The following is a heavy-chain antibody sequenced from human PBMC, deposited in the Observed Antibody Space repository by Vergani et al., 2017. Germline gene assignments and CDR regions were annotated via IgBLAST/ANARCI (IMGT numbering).Heavy chain of an antibody. CDR2: ISYDGNKK. D-gene: IGHD6-19*01. V-gene: IGHV3-30*03. Sequence: QVQLVESGGGEVQPGRSLRLSCSAAGFPFSDYGVHWVRQAPGKGLEWVSVISYDGNKKNYADSVKGRFTISRDNSKNTLFLQMNSLRPEDTAVYYCARDTVTGSRYFDYWGQGTLVTVSS. J-gene: IGHJ4*02. CDR1: GFPFSDYG. CDR3: ARDTVTGSRYFDY.